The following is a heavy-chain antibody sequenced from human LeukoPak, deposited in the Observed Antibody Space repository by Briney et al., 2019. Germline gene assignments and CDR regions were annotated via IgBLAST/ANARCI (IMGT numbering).Heavy chain of an antibody. CDR2: IYHSGST. V-gene: IGHV4-4*02. J-gene: IGHJ4*02. CDR1: GGSISSSNW. Sequence: PSETLSLTCAVSGGSISSSNWWSWVRQPPGKGLEWIGEIYHSGSTNYNPSLKSRVTISVDKSKNQFSLKLSSVTAADTAVYYCASRYSSGWYSDYWGQGTLVTVSS. CDR3: ASRYSSGWYSDY. D-gene: IGHD6-19*01.